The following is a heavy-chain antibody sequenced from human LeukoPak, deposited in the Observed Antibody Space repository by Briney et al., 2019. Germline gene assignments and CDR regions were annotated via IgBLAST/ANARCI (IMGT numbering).Heavy chain of an antibody. D-gene: IGHD4-17*01. J-gene: IGHJ6*02. Sequence: GRSLRLSCAASGFTFSSYGMRWVRQAPGKGLEWVAVISYDGSNKYYADSVKGRFTISRDNSKNTLYLQTNSLRAEDTAVYYCAKDGNGDPTGDYYGMDVWGQGTTVTVSS. CDR3: AKDGNGDPTGDYYGMDV. CDR1: GFTFSSYG. CDR2: ISYDGSNK. V-gene: IGHV3-30*18.